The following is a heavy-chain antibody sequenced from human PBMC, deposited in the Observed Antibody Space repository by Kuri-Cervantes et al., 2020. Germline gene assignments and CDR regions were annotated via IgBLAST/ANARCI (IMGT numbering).Heavy chain of an antibody. CDR2: ISAYNGNT. CDR3: ARGGAGRWELLRHAFGI. V-gene: IGHV1-18*01. Sequence: ASVKVSCKASGYTFTSYGISWVRQAPGQGLEWMGWISAYNGNTNYAQKFQGRVTITADESTSTAYMELSSLRSEDTAVYYCARGGAGRWELLRHAFGIWGQGTMVTVSS. CDR1: GYTFTSYG. D-gene: IGHD1-26*01. J-gene: IGHJ3*02.